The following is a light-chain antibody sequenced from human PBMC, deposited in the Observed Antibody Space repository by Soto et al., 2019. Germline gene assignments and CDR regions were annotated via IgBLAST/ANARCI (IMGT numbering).Light chain of an antibody. J-gene: IGLJ1*01. CDR3: GTWDSSLSALYV. Sequence: QSVLTQPPSVSAAPGQKVTISCSGSSSNIGNNYVSWYQQLPGTAPKLLIYENNKRPSGIPDRFSGSKSGTSATLGITGLQTGDEADYYCGTWDSSLSALYVFGNGTKVTVL. CDR1: SSNIGNNY. CDR2: ENN. V-gene: IGLV1-51*02.